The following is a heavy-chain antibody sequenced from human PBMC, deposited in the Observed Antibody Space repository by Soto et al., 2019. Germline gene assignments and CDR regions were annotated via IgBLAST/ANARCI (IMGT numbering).Heavy chain of an antibody. V-gene: IGHV4-34*01. CDR3: ARVEYDILTGYYRVDY. CDR1: GGSFSGYY. D-gene: IGHD3-9*01. J-gene: IGHJ4*02. Sequence: GSLSLTCAVYGGSFSGYYWSWIRQPPGKGLEWIGEINHSGSTNYNPSLKSRVTISVDTSKNQFSLKLSSVTAADTAVYYCARVEYDILTGYYRVDYWGQGTLVTVSS. CDR2: INHSGST.